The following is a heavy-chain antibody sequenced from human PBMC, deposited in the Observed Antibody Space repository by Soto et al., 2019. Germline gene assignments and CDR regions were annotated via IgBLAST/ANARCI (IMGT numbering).Heavy chain of an antibody. J-gene: IGHJ6*02. CDR3: AREGVDTAMVTFYYGMDV. Sequence: GASVKVSCKASGYTFTSYGISWVRQAPGQGLEWMGWISAYNGNTNYAQKLQGRVTMTTDTSTSTAYMELRSLRSDDTAVYYCAREGVDTAMVTFYYGMDVWGQGTTVTVSS. V-gene: IGHV1-18*01. CDR1: GYTFTSYG. D-gene: IGHD5-18*01. CDR2: ISAYNGNT.